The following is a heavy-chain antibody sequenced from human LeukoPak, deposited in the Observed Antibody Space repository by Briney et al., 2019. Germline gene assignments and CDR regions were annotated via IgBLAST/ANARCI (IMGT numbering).Heavy chain of an antibody. J-gene: IGHJ4*02. CDR1: GGSISSSSYY. V-gene: IGHV4-39*01. Sequence: PSETLSLTCTVSGGSISSSSYYWGWIRQPPGKGLGWIGSIYYSGSTYYNPSLKSRVAISVDTSKNQFSLKLSSVTAADTAVYYCARSSCTNGVCDYYFDYWGQGTLVTVSS. CDR3: ARSSCTNGVCDYYFDY. CDR2: IYYSGST. D-gene: IGHD2-8*01.